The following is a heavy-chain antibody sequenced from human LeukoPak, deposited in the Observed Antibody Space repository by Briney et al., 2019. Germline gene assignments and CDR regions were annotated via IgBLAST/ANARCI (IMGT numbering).Heavy chain of an antibody. CDR1: GDSISTSNSY. V-gene: IGHV4-39*07. CDR3: PRGPSTILIPWD. D-gene: IGHD5/OR15-5a*01. Sequence: SETLSLTCTVSGDSISTSNSYWGWIRQPPWKGLEWIGSIYYSGSTYYNPSLKGRVTISVDTSKNQVSLKLISVTAADTAVYYCPRGPSTILIPWDSGQGTLVTVSS. CDR2: IYYSGST. J-gene: IGHJ4*02.